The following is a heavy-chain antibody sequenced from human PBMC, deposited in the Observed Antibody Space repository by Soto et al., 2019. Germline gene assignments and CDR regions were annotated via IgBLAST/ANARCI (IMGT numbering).Heavy chain of an antibody. V-gene: IGHV3-30-3*01. CDR2: ISYDGSNK. D-gene: IGHD3-22*01. CDR1: GFTFSSYA. CDR3: ARERYYYDSSGYFDY. Sequence: PGGSLRLSCAASGFTFSSYAMHWVRQAPGKGLEWVAVISYDGSNKYYADSVKGRFTISRDNSKNTLYLQMNSLRAEDTAVYYCARERYYYDSSGYFDYWGRGTLVTVSS. J-gene: IGHJ4*02.